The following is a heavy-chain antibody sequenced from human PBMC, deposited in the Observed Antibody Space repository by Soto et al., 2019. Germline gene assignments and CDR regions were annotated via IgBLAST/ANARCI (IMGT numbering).Heavy chain of an antibody. Sequence: GGSLRLSCVASGFTFSGYAMSWVRQAPGKGLQWVSAIRDTGGYTYYADSVKGRFTISRDNSKNTLFLQMNSLRVEDTAIYYCAKKVNSGPGSQYFDYWGQGTLVTVSS. D-gene: IGHD3-10*01. V-gene: IGHV3-23*01. J-gene: IGHJ4*02. CDR3: AKKVNSGPGSQYFDY. CDR1: GFTFSGYA. CDR2: IRDTGGYT.